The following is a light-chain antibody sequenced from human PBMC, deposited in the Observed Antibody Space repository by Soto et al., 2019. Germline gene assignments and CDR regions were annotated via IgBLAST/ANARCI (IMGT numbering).Light chain of an antibody. V-gene: IGKV1-5*03. CDR3: QHYNSYSEA. Sequence: DIQMTQSPSTLSGSVGDRVTITCRASQTISSWLAWYQQKPGKAPKLLIYKASTLKSGVPSRFGGSGSGTEFTLTISSLQPDDFATYYCQHYNSYSEAFGQGTKAELK. CDR1: QTISSW. CDR2: KAS. J-gene: IGKJ1*01.